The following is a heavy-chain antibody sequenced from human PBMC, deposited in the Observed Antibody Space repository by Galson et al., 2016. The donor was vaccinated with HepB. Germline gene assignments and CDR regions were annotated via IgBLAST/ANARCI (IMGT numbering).Heavy chain of an antibody. CDR1: GFTFSSYS. V-gene: IGHV3-21*01. CDR2: VTGGSNFI. CDR3: AREVSGMTKFGVAFDF. J-gene: IGHJ4*02. D-gene: IGHD3-3*01. Sequence: SLRLSCAASGFTFSSYSMHWVRQAPGKGLEWVSSVTGGSNFINYSDSVKGRFTISRDNAKNLLYLQMDSLRVEDTGVYYCAREVSGMTKFGVAFDFWGQGTRLTVSS.